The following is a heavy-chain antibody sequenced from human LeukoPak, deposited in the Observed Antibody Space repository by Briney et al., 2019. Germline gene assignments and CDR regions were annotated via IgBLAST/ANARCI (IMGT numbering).Heavy chain of an antibody. D-gene: IGHD4-23*01. CDR2: ISSSSNNI. CDR3: VYGGGYFQH. V-gene: IGHV3-21*01. CDR1: GFTFSSYS. J-gene: IGHJ1*01. Sequence: PGGSLRLSCAASGFTFSSYSMDWVRQAPGKRLEWVSSISSSSNNIYYADSVKGRFTISRDNGKNSLYLLMNSLRAEDTAVYYCVYGGGYFQHWGQGTLVTVSS.